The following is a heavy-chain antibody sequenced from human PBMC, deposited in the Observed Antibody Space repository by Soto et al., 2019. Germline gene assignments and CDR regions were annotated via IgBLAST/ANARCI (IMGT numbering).Heavy chain of an antibody. Sequence: QVQLVQSGAEVKKPGASVKVSCKASGYTFTGYYMHWVRQAPGQGLEWMGWINPNSGGTNYAQKLQGWVTMTRDTSISTAYMELSRLRSDDTAVYYCARDRPGKIYGMDVWGQGTTVTVSS. CDR2: INPNSGGT. V-gene: IGHV1-2*04. J-gene: IGHJ6*02. CDR1: GYTFTGYY. CDR3: ARDRPGKIYGMDV.